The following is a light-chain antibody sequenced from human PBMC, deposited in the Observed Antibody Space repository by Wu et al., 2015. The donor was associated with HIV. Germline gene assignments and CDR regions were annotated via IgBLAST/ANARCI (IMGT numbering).Light chain of an antibody. CDR3: QQYGSSPPYT. J-gene: IGKJ2*01. V-gene: IGKV3-20*01. CDR1: QSISVNY. Sequence: EIVLTQSPGTLPLSPGERATLSCRASQSISVNYLAWYQQKPGQAPRLLIFGVSSRATGIPARFSGSGSGTDFTLTISRLEPEDFAVYYCQQYGSSPPYTLGQGTKLEIK. CDR2: GVS.